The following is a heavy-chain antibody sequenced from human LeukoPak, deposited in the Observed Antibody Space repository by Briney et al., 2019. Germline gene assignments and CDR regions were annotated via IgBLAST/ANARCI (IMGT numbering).Heavy chain of an antibody. CDR2: INHSGST. V-gene: IGHV4-34*01. D-gene: IGHD3-22*01. Sequence: PSETLSLTCAVYGGSFSGYYWSWIRQPPGKGLEWIGEINHSGSTNYNPSLKSRVTMSVDTSKNQFSLKLSSVTAADTAVYYCARDRYYYDSSGYSSIDYWGQGTLVTVSS. CDR3: ARDRYYYDSSGYSSIDY. CDR1: GGSFSGYY. J-gene: IGHJ4*02.